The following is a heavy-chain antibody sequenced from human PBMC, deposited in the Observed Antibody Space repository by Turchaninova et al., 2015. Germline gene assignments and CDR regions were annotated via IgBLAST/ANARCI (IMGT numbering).Heavy chain of an antibody. CDR3: AKQPFAYTTSPGTFDI. J-gene: IGHJ3*02. Sequence: EVQLVESGGGLVQPGGSLRCSCAGSGFPFSNYEMNGSRKATGKGLEWDSYISSGGSTIYYADSVKGRFTISRDNAKNSLYLQMNSLRAEDTAIYYCAKQPFAYTTSPGTFDIWGQGTMVTVSS. CDR1: GFPFSNYE. CDR2: ISSGGSTI. D-gene: IGHD3-16*01. V-gene: IGHV3-48*03.